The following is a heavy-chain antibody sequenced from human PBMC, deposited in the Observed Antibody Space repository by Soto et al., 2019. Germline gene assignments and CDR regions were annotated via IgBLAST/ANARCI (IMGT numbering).Heavy chain of an antibody. Sequence: PSETLSLTCTVSGGPISSYYWSWIRQPPGKGLEWIGYIYYSGSTNYNPSLKSRVTISVDTSKNQFSLKLSSVTAADTAVYYCARNLCGGDCYSSWFDPWGQGTLVTVSS. CDR3: ARNLCGGDCYSSWFDP. CDR1: GGPISSYY. V-gene: IGHV4-59*08. D-gene: IGHD2-21*01. CDR2: IYYSGST. J-gene: IGHJ5*02.